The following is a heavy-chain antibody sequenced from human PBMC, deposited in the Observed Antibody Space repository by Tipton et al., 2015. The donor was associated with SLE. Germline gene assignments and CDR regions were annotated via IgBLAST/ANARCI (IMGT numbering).Heavy chain of an antibody. CDR1: GGSISSSIYY. CDR2: IYYSGST. J-gene: IGHJ6*02. CDR3: ARGRRGMDV. Sequence: TLSLTCTVSGGSISSSIYYWGWIRQPPGKGLEWIGSIYYSGSTYYNPSLKSRVTISVDTSKNQFSLKLSSVTAADTAVYYCARGRRGMDVWGQGTTVTVSS. V-gene: IGHV4-39*07.